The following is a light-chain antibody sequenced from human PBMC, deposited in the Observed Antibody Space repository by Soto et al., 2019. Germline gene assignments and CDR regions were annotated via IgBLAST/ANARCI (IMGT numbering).Light chain of an antibody. CDR3: CLHAGGNTVYV. V-gene: IGLV2-23*01. J-gene: IGLJ1*01. Sequence: QSALTQPASVSGYPGQSITISCTGTSSDSGSYNLVSWYQHHPGKAPKLMIYETSKRPSGVSNRFSGSKSGNTASLTISGLQAEDDADYYCCLHAGGNTVYVFGIGTKLTVL. CDR2: ETS. CDR1: SSDSGSYNL.